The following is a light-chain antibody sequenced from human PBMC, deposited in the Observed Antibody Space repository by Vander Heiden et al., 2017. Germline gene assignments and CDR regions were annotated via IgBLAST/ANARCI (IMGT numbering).Light chain of an antibody. V-gene: IGKV3-11*01. Sequence: EIVLTQSPATLSLSPGERVTLSCRASQSVGTNLGWYQQKPGQAPRLLIYDASNRATGIPARFSGGGYGTEFTLTIRSRGPEDFAVYYCRQHANWPHGTFGHGTKVDI. J-gene: IGKJ3*01. CDR3: RQHANWPHGT. CDR2: DAS. CDR1: QSVGTN.